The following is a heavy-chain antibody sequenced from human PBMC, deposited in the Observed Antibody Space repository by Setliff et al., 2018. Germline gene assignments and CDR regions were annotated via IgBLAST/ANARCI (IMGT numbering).Heavy chain of an antibody. Sequence: GGSLRLSCAASGFSFSNCWVSWVRQAPGKGLEWLASINPDGSEKYYVDSVKGRFTISRDNAKNSLSLQMNSLRTEDTAVYYCFGAGTCSYWGQGTLVTVSS. CDR2: INPDGSEK. V-gene: IGHV3-7*01. D-gene: IGHD3-10*01. CDR3: FGAGTCSY. J-gene: IGHJ4*02. CDR1: GFSFSNCW.